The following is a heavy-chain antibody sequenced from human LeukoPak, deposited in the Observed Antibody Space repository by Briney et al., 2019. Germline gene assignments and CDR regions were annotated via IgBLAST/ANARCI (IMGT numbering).Heavy chain of an antibody. V-gene: IGHV3-20*04. Sequence: GGSLRLSCAASGFTFSSYSMNWVRQAPGKGLEWVSGINWNGGSTGYADSVKGRFTISRDNAKNSLYLQMNSLRAEDTALYYCARDRYYYDSSGYTFDYWGQGTLVTVSS. CDR2: INWNGGST. CDR1: GFTFSSYS. J-gene: IGHJ4*02. D-gene: IGHD3-22*01. CDR3: ARDRYYYDSSGYTFDY.